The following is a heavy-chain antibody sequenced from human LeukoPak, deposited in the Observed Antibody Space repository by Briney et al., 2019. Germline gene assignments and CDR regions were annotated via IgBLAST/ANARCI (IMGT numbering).Heavy chain of an antibody. CDR3: ARVVGTSTGHDY. Sequence: SETLSLTCTVSGGSISSSSYYWGWIRQPPGKGLEWIGSIYYSGSTYYNPSLKSRVTISVDTSKNQFSLKLSSVTAADTAVYYCARVVGTSTGHDYWGQGTLVTVPS. D-gene: IGHD1-26*01. CDR1: GGSISSSSYY. V-gene: IGHV4-39*07. CDR2: IYYSGST. J-gene: IGHJ4*02.